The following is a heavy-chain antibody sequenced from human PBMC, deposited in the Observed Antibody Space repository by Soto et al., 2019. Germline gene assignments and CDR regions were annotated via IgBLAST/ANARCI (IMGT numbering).Heavy chain of an antibody. V-gene: IGHV2-5*08. CDR3: AHKGGRGAGMDV. D-gene: IGHD2-15*01. Sequence: SGPTLVNPTQTLTLTCTFSGFSLSTLGTCVTWIRQPPGKALEWLALIYWDGDERYSPFLQSRVTITKDTSKNQVVLTMTNMDPVDTATYYCAHKGGRGAGMDVWGQGTTVTVSS. CDR1: GFSLSTLGTC. CDR2: IYWDGDE. J-gene: IGHJ6*02.